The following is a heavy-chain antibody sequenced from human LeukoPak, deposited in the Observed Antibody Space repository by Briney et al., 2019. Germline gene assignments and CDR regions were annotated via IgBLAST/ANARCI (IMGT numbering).Heavy chain of an antibody. V-gene: IGHV6-1*01. CDR1: GDSVSGSPAV. CDR3: ARGAVRGGTNFDY. CDR2: AYYRSKWYI. J-gene: IGHJ4*02. D-gene: IGHD3-10*01. Sequence: SQTLSLTCALSGDSVSGSPAVWNWIRQSPSRDLEWLGRAYYRSKWYIDYAESVKGRITITPDTSKNQFSLQLNSVTPEDTAVYYCARGAVRGGTNFDYWGQGTLVTVSS.